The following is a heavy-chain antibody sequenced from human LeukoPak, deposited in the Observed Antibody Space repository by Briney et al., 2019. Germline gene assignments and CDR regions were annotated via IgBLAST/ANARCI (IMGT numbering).Heavy chain of an antibody. V-gene: IGHV1-46*01. CDR1: GYTFTNYY. CDR3: ARVRDGYNDAFDI. Sequence: ASVKVSCKASGYTFTNYYMHWLRQAPGQGLEWVGVFNPSGGSTSYAQKFQGRVTMTRDTSTSTVYMELSSLRSEDTAVYFCARVRDGYNDAFDIWGQGTMVTVP. CDR2: FNPSGGST. J-gene: IGHJ3*02. D-gene: IGHD5-24*01.